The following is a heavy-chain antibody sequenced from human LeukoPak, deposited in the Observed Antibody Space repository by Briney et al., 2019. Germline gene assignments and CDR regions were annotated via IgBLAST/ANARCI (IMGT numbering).Heavy chain of an antibody. J-gene: IGHJ1*01. CDR2: INPNSGGT. Sequence: ASVKVSCKASGYTFTGYYMHWVRQAPGQGLEWMGWINPNSGGTSYSQKFQGRVTMTRDTSISTAYMDLSRLTSNDTAMYYCAREGPLSSIKHWGQGTLVTVSS. D-gene: IGHD5-12*01. CDR3: AREGPLSSIKH. V-gene: IGHV1-2*02. CDR1: GYTFTGYY.